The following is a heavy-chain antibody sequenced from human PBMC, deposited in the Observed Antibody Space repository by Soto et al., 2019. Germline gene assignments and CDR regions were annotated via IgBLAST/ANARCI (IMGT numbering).Heavy chain of an antibody. CDR3: ARVADSSGYPLDY. V-gene: IGHV4-59*01. D-gene: IGHD3-22*01. CDR2: IIYSGTT. J-gene: IGHJ4*02. Sequence: SEPLSLTCTVAGGSINNYYWILIRQPPGTGLEWIGYIIYSGTTNYSPSLKSRVTMSVDTSRNQFSLKLSAVTAADTAVYFCARVADSSGYPLDYWGQGILVTVSS. CDR1: GGSINNYY.